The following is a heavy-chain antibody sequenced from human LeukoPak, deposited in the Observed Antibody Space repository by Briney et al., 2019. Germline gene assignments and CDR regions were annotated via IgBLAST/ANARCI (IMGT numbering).Heavy chain of an antibody. CDR3: ATSVYSWDRHDY. CDR1: GFTVSSNY. Sequence: GGSLRLSCAASGFTVSSNYMSWVRQAPGKGLEWVSAISGSGGSTYYADSVKGRFTISRDNSKNTLYLQMNSLRAEDTAVYYCATSVYSWDRHDYWGQGTLVTVSS. J-gene: IGHJ4*02. CDR2: ISGSGGST. D-gene: IGHD4-11*01. V-gene: IGHV3-23*01.